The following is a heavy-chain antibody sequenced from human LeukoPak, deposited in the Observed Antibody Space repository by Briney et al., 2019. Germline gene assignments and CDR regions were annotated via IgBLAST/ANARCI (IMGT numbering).Heavy chain of an antibody. D-gene: IGHD3-22*01. J-gene: IGHJ5*02. CDR2: IYHSGST. CDR3: ARAYYDSSGYLPRVNWFDP. V-gene: IGHV4-30-2*01. CDR1: GGSISSGGYS. Sequence: ASQTLSLTCAVSGGSISSGGYSWSWIRQPPGKGLEWIGYIYHSGSTYYNPSLKSRVTISVDRSKNQFSLKLSSVTAADTAVYYCARAYYDSSGYLPRVNWFDPWGQGTLVTVSS.